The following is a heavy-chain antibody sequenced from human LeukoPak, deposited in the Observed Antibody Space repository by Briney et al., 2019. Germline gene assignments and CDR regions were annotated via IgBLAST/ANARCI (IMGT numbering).Heavy chain of an antibody. CDR3: ARDSPPSSSVYWFDP. V-gene: IGHV3-21*01. D-gene: IGHD6-6*01. CDR2: ISSSSSYT. J-gene: IGHJ5*02. CDR1: GFTFSSYS. Sequence: GGSLRLSCAASGFTFSSYSMNWVRQAPGKGLEWVSSISSSSSYTYYADSVKGRFTISRDNAKNSLYLQMNSLRAEDTAVYYCARDSPPSSSVYWFDPWGQGTLATVSS.